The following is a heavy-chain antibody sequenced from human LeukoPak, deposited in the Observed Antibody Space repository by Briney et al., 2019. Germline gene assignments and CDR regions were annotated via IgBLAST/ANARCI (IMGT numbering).Heavy chain of an antibody. J-gene: IGHJ4*02. CDR1: GGSISSYY. CDR3: ASDMTTVTIDY. V-gene: IGHV4-59*08. D-gene: IGHD4-17*01. Sequence: SETLSLTCTVSGGSISSYYWSWIRQPPGKGLEWIGYIYYSGSTNYNPSLKSRVTISVDTSKNQFSLKLTSVTAADTAVYYCASDMTTVTIDYWGQGTLVTVSS. CDR2: IYYSGST.